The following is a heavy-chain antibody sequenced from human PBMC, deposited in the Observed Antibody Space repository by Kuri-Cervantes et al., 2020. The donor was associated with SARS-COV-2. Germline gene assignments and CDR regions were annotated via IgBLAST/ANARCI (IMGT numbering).Heavy chain of an antibody. CDR3: ARGEGVRGLMVLFQWRGAGPLDF. CDR2: INPNSGGT. Sequence: ASVKVSCKASGYTFTGYYMHWVRQAPGQGLEWMGWINPNSGGTNYAQKFQGWVAMTRDTSLSTAYMELSRLRSDDTAVYYGARGEGVRGLMVLFQWRGAGPLDFWGQGTLVTVSS. V-gene: IGHV1-2*04. CDR1: GYTFTGYY. D-gene: IGHD3-10*01. J-gene: IGHJ4*02.